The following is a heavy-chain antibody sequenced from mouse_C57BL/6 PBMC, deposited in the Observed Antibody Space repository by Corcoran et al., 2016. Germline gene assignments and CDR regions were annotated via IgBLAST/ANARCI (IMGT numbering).Heavy chain of an antibody. D-gene: IGHD2-4*01. Sequence: QIQLVQSGPELKKPGETVKISCKASGYTFTTYGMSWVKQAPGKGLKWMGWINTYSGVPTYADDFKGRFAFSLETSASTAYLQINNLKNEDTATYFCARQGLRRVDYFDYWGQGTTLTVSS. V-gene: IGHV9-3*01. CDR2: INTYSGVP. CDR3: ARQGLRRVDYFDY. CDR1: GYTFTTYG. J-gene: IGHJ2*01.